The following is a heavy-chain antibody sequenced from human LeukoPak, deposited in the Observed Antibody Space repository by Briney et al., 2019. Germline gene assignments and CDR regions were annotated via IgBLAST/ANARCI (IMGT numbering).Heavy chain of an antibody. J-gene: IGHJ5*02. CDR1: GFTFSTYA. CDR2: ISGSGDSS. V-gene: IGHV3-23*01. D-gene: IGHD5-12*01. Sequence: GGSLRLSCAASGFTFSTYAMTWVRQAPGEGLEWVSPISGSGDSSLYAESVKGRFTISRDNSKNTLYLQMNSLRGEDTAVYYCAKGQVSSATQVRFDPWGQGTLVTVSS. CDR3: AKGQVSSATQVRFDP.